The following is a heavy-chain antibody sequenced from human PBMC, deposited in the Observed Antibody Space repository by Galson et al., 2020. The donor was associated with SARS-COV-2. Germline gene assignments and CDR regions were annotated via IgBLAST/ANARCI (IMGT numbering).Heavy chain of an antibody. CDR3: AKDWVPSRDSSGYYYDY. Sequence: GGSLRLSCAASGFTFSSYAMSWVRQAPGKGLEWVSAISGSGGSTYYADSVKGRFTISRDNSKNTLYLQMNSLRAEDTAVYYCAKDWVPSRDSSGYYYDYWGQGTLVTVSS. V-gene: IGHV3-23*01. CDR1: GFTFSSYA. D-gene: IGHD3-22*01. J-gene: IGHJ4*02. CDR2: ISGSGGST.